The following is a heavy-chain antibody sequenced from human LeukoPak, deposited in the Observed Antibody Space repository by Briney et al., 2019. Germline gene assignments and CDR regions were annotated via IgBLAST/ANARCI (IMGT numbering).Heavy chain of an antibody. CDR2: INPNSGGT. CDR3: ARFPARYYDILTGQGTVIDY. V-gene: IGHV1-2*02. J-gene: IGHJ4*02. CDR1: GYSFTVYY. D-gene: IGHD3-9*01. Sequence: ASVKVSCKASGYSFTVYYMHWVRQVPGQGLEWMGWINPNSGGTNYAQKFQGRVTMTRDTSISTAYMELSRLRSDDTAVYYCARFPARYYDILTGQGTVIDYWGQGTLVTVSS.